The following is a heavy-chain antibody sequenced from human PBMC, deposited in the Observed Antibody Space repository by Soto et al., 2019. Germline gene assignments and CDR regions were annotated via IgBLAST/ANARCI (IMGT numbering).Heavy chain of an antibody. CDR3: ARGRYALGV. V-gene: IGHV3-30-3*01. CDR1: GFTFSSYA. J-gene: IGHJ6*02. Sequence: PGGSLRLSCAASGFTFSSYAMHWVRQAPGKGLEWVAVISYDGSNKYYADSVKGRFTISRDNSKNTLYLQMNSLRAEDTAVYYCARGRYALGVWGQGTTVTVSS. CDR2: ISYDGSNK. D-gene: IGHD3-9*01.